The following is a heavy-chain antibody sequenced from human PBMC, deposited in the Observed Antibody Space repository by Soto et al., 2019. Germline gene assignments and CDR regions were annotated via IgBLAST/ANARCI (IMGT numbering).Heavy chain of an antibody. Sequence: ASVKVSCKASGYTFTSYGISWVRQAPGQGLEWMGWISAYNGNTNYAQKLQGRVPMTTDTSTSTAYMELRGLRPDDTAVYYCATHLRYSSGWYYNFDYWGQRTLVTVSS. D-gene: IGHD6-19*01. CDR1: GYTFTSYG. CDR3: ATHLRYSSGWYYNFDY. J-gene: IGHJ4*02. V-gene: IGHV1-18*01. CDR2: ISAYNGNT.